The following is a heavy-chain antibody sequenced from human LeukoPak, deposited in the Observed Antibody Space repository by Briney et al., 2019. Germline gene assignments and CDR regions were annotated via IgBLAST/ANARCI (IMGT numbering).Heavy chain of an antibody. Sequence: TGGSLRLSCAASGFTFSSYWMHSVRQAPGKGLVWVSRINSDGSSTSYADSVKGRFTISRDNAKNTLYLQMNNLIAEDTPVYYCARESSVGAHKAFDYWGQGTLVTVSS. CDR1: GFTFSSYW. V-gene: IGHV3-74*01. CDR2: INSDGSST. J-gene: IGHJ4*02. D-gene: IGHD1-26*01. CDR3: ARESSVGAHKAFDY.